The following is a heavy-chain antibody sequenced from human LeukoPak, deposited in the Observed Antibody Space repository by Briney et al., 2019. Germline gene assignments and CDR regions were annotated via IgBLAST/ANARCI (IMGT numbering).Heavy chain of an antibody. D-gene: IGHD4-17*01. V-gene: IGHV4-39*01. CDR1: GDSIISSTYY. CDR3: ARHGFLLVTTKGWFDP. Sequence: PSETLSLTCTVSGDSIISSTYYWGWVRQPPGEGLEWIGSSHYSGSAYYNPSLKSRVTISVDTSNNQFSLKLSSVTAADTAVYYCARHGFLLVTTKGWFDPWGQGTLVTVSS. J-gene: IGHJ5*02. CDR2: SHYSGSA.